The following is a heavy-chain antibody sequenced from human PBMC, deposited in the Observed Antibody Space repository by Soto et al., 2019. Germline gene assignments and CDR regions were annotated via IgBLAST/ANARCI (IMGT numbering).Heavy chain of an antibody. CDR3: AWGSSNYYYGMDV. D-gene: IGHD6-19*01. Sequence: QVQLVESGGGVVQPGRSLRLSCAASGFTFSSYGMHWVRQAPGKGLEWVAVIWYDGSNKYYVDSVKGRFTISRDNSKNTLYLQMNSLRAEDTAVYYCAWGSSNYYYGMDVWGQGTTVSVSS. CDR1: GFTFSSYG. V-gene: IGHV3-33*01. CDR2: IWYDGSNK. J-gene: IGHJ6*02.